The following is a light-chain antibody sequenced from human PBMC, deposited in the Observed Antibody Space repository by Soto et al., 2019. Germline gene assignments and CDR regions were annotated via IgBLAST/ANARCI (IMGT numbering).Light chain of an antibody. Sequence: QSVLTQPASVSGSPGQSITISCTGTSSDVGDYNYVSWYQQHPGKAPKLMIYDVSNRPSGVSNRFFGSKSGNTASLTISGLQAEDEADYYCSSYAISSTYVFGTGTKVTVL. CDR3: SSYAISSTYV. V-gene: IGLV2-14*03. CDR1: SSDVGDYNY. CDR2: DVS. J-gene: IGLJ1*01.